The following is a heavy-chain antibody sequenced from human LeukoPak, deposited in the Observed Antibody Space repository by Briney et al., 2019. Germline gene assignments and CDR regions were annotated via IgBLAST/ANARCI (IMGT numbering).Heavy chain of an antibody. V-gene: IGHV3-30*18. CDR2: ISKDGSKI. D-gene: IGHD2/OR15-2a*01. CDR1: GLTFSSYG. CDR3: ANWVSRGGYFHYYMDV. J-gene: IGHJ6*03. Sequence: GGSLRLSCPASGLTFSSYGIHWVRQAPGKGLEWVATISKDGSKIYYAGSMQGRFTISWDSSENTVYLQMNSLRTEDTAVYYCANWVSRGGYFHYYMDVWGKGTTVTVSS.